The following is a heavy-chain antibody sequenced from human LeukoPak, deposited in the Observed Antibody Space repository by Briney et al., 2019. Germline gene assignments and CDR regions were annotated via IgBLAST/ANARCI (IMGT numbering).Heavy chain of an antibody. CDR2: IRSTPYGGTT. Sequence: GGSLRLSCRASGFTFRDYAISWFRQAPGKGLEWGGFIRSTPYGGTTEFAAPVKGRFTISRDDSKSIAYLQMNSLKTEDAGVYYCSRAHYGSGSYYQHWGQGTLVTVSS. CDR3: SRAHYGSGSYYQH. CDR1: GFTFRDYA. D-gene: IGHD3-10*01. V-gene: IGHV3-49*03. J-gene: IGHJ4*02.